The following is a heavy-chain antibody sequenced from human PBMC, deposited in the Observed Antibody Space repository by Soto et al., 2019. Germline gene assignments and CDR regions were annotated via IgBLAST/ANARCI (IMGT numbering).Heavy chain of an antibody. CDR1: GFNFRDYG. J-gene: IGHJ6*02. Sequence: PGGXLRLSCESSGFNFRDYGMHWLLQAPVKGLQWVAHIWYDGSDEYYGDSMKGRFRVSRDNSKNTLYLQMDRLRAEDTARYYCGREPYVSYYGVDVWGQGTTVTVSS. CDR2: IWYDGSDE. V-gene: IGHV3-33*01. CDR3: GREPYVSYYGVDV. D-gene: IGHD3-10*02.